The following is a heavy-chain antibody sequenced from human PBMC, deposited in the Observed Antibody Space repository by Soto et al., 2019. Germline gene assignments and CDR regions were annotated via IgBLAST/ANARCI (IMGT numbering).Heavy chain of an antibody. CDR2: ISGSGGST. Sequence: GGSLRLSCAASGFTFSSYVMSWVRQAPGKGLEWVSGISGSGGSTYYADSVKGRFTISRDNSKNTLYLQMNSLRAEDTAVYYCAKEHTSAFAVHYMDVWGKGTTVTVSS. CDR3: AKEHTSAFAVHYMDV. CDR1: GFTFSSYV. J-gene: IGHJ6*03. D-gene: IGHD3-10*02. V-gene: IGHV3-23*01.